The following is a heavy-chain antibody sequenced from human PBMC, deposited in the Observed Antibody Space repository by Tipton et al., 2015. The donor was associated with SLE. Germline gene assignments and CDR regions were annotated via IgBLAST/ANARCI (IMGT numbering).Heavy chain of an antibody. CDR2: VYDSGTT. CDR1: GDYITSDIYY. D-gene: IGHD2-21*02. CDR3: ARVVTVLATHYYDMDV. J-gene: IGHJ6*02. Sequence: PGLVKPSETLSLTCFVSGDYITSDIYYWGWIRQPPGKGLEWIGSVYDSGTTYYNPSLKSRVTMSVDTSKTQFSLKLSSLTAADTAIYYCARVVTVLATHYYDMDVWGQGTTVTVSS. V-gene: IGHV4-39*07.